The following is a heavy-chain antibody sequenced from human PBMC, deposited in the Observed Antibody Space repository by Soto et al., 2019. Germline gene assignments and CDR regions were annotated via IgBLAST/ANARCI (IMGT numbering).Heavy chain of an antibody. CDR3: AKALGSSTNCFDY. Sequence: GGSLRLSCAVSGFIFNNYAMSWVRQAPGKGLEWVSAISVSGGSTHYVDSVKGWFTISRDNSKNTLYVQMNSLRAEDTAVYYCAKALGSSTNCFDYWGQGTLVTVSS. D-gene: IGHD2-2*01. V-gene: IGHV3-23*01. CDR1: GFIFNNYA. CDR2: ISVSGGST. J-gene: IGHJ4*02.